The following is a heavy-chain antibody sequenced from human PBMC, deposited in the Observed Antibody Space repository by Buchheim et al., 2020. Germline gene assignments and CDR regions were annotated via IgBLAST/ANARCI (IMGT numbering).Heavy chain of an antibody. V-gene: IGHV3-48*03. J-gene: IGHJ4*02. D-gene: IGHD6-13*01. CDR2: ISSSGSTI. CDR3: ARSHIAAAGTIDY. Sequence: EVQLVESGGGLVQPGGSLRLSCAASGFIFSRDEIHWVRQARGKGLEWVSYISSSGSTIYYADSVKGRFTISSVSAKNSLYLQMNSLRAEDTAVYYCARSHIAAAGTIDYCGQGTL. CDR1: GFIFSRDE.